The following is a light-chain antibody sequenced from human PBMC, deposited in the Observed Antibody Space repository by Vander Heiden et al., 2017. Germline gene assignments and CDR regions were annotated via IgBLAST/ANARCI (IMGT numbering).Light chain of an antibody. Sequence: DIQMTQSQSPLPASVGDRVTITCRPSQGISNYLAWYQQKPGKVPKLLIYAASTLQSGIPARFSGSGSGTDFTLSITSLQPEDVATYYCQEYNAGPWTFGQGTRVEIK. V-gene: IGKV1-27*01. CDR3: QEYNAGPWT. CDR1: QGISNY. CDR2: AAS. J-gene: IGKJ1*01.